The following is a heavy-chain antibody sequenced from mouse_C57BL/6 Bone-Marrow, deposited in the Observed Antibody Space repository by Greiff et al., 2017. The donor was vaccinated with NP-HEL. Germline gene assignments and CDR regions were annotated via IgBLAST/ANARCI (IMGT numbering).Heavy chain of an antibody. CDR3: ARGVPTAQATDY. J-gene: IGHJ2*01. Sequence: VQLQQPGAELVKPGASVKLSCKASGYTFTSYWMHWVKQRPGQGLEWIGMIHPNSGSTNYNEKFKSKATLTVDKSSSTAYMQLSSLTSEDSAVYYCARGVPTAQATDYWGQGTTLTVSS. CDR1: GYTFTSYW. D-gene: IGHD3-2*02. CDR2: IHPNSGST. V-gene: IGHV1-64*01.